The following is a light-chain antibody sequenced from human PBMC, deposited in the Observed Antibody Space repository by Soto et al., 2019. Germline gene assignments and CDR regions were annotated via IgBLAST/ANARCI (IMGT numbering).Light chain of an antibody. J-gene: IGKJ2*01. CDR2: WAS. V-gene: IGKV4-1*01. CDR1: QNILYSSNNNNY. CDR3: HQFYSTQYT. Sequence: DIVMTQSPDSLAVSLGERATINCKSSQNILYSSNNNNYLAWYQQKPGQPPRLLIYWASTREFGVPDRFSGSGSGTDFTLTISRLQAEDVAVYYCHQFYSTQYTFGQGNKLEI.